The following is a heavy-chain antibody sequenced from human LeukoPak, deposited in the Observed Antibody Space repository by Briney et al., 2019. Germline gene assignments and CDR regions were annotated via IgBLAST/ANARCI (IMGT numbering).Heavy chain of an antibody. J-gene: IGHJ5*02. CDR2: IKEDGTET. CDR3: ARGRNWFDP. V-gene: IGHV3-7*04. Sequence: GGSLRLSCAASGFMFSSNWMSWVRLAPGKGLEWVANIKEDGTETYYVDSVKGRFTISRDNAKNSLYLQMNSLRAEDTAVYYCARGRNWFDPWGQGTLATVSS. CDR1: GFMFSSNW.